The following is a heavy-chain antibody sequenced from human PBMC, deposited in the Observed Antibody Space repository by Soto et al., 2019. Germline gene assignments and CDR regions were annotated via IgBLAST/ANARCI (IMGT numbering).Heavy chain of an antibody. CDR3: AQHSGYGVLGDY. Sequence: EVQLLESGGGLVQPGGSLRLSCAASGFTFTSYAMSWVRQAPGKGLEWVSAISGSGGSTYYADSVKGRFTISRDNSKNTLYLQMNSLRAEDTAVYYCAQHSGYGVLGDYWGQGTLVTVSS. V-gene: IGHV3-23*01. J-gene: IGHJ4*02. D-gene: IGHD5-12*01. CDR2: ISGSGGST. CDR1: GFTFTSYA.